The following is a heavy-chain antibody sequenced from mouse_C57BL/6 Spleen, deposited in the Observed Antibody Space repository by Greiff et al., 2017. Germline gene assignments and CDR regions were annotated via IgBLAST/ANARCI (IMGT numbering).Heavy chain of an antibody. CDR1: GYTFTSYW. CDR2: IDPSDSYT. CDR3: ARRSDDGYYGDY. J-gene: IGHJ2*01. Sequence: QVQLQQSGAELVKPGASVKLSCKASGYTFTSYWMHWVKQRPGQGLEWIGEIDPSDSYTNYNQKFKGKSTLTVDKSSSTAYMQLSSLTSEDSAVYYCARRSDDGYYGDYRGQGTTLTVSS. V-gene: IGHV1-69*01. D-gene: IGHD2-3*01.